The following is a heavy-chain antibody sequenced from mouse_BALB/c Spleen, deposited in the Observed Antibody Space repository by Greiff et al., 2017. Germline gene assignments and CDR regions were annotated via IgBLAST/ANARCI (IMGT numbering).Heavy chain of an antibody. CDR3: ARGDSYDYGRGFDY. CDR2: INPNNGGT. Sequence: VQLKESGPELVKPGASVKIPCKASGYTFTDYNMDWVKQSHGKSLEWIGDINPNNGGTIYNQKFKGQATLTVDKSSSTAYMELRSLTSEDTAVYYCARGDSYDYGRGFDYWGQGTTLTVSS. CDR1: GYTFTDYN. V-gene: IGHV1-18*01. D-gene: IGHD1-1*01. J-gene: IGHJ2*01.